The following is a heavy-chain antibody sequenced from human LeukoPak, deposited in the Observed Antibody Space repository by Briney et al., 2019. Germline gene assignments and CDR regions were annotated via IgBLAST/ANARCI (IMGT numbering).Heavy chain of an antibody. V-gene: IGHV1-8*03. D-gene: IGHD3-10*01. CDR1: GYTFTSYD. Sequence: GASVKVSCKASGYTFTSYDINWVRQATGQGLEWMGWMNPNSGNTGYAQKFQGRVTITRNTSISTAYMELSSLRSEDTAVYYCARASFYGSGTYYQRVDYWGQGTLVTVSS. CDR2: MNPNSGNT. J-gene: IGHJ4*02. CDR3: ARASFYGSGTYYQRVDY.